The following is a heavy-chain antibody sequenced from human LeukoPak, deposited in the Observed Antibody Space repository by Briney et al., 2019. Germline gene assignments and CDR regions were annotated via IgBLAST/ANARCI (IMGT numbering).Heavy chain of an antibody. V-gene: IGHV4-61*02. CDR3: ARVHYGGNAHWFDY. CDR1: GGSISRGSYY. Sequence: PSETLSLTCTVSGGSISRGSYYWSWIRQPAGKGLEWIGRIYTSGSTNYNPSLKSRVTMSVDTPKNQFSLKLSSVTAADTAVYYCARVHYGGNAHWFDYWGQGTLVTVSS. J-gene: IGHJ4*02. D-gene: IGHD4-23*01. CDR2: IYTSGST.